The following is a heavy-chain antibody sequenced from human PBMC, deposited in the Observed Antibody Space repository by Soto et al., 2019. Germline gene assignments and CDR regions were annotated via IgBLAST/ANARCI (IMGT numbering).Heavy chain of an antibody. D-gene: IGHD1-26*01. Sequence: PGGSPRLSCAASGFTFSSYGMHWVRQAPGKGLEWVAVISYDGSNKYYADSVKGRFTISRDNSKNTLYLQMNSLRAEDTAVYYCAKFLGATHYCYYGMDVWGQGTTVTVSS. V-gene: IGHV3-30*18. CDR1: GFTFSSYG. CDR2: ISYDGSNK. CDR3: AKFLGATHYCYYGMDV. J-gene: IGHJ6*02.